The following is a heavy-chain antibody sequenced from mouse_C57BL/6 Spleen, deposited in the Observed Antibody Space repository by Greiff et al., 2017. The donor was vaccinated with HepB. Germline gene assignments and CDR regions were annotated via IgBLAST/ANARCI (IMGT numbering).Heavy chain of an antibody. CDR2: IYPGDGDT. V-gene: IGHV1-82*01. D-gene: IGHD3-2*02. J-gene: IGHJ4*01. CDR1: GYAFSSSW. CDR3: ARGGLRLRLHYAMDY. Sequence: QVQLQQSGPELVKPGASVKISCKASGYAFSSSWMNWVKQRPGKGLEWIGRIYPGDGDTNYNGKFKGKATLTADKSSSTAYMQRSSLTSEDSAVYFCARGGLRLRLHYAMDYWGQGTSVTVSS.